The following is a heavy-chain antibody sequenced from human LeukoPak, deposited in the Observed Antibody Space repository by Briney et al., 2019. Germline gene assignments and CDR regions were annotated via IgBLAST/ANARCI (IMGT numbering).Heavy chain of an antibody. D-gene: IGHD3-3*01. Sequence: GGSLRLSCAASGFTFSSYAMSWVRQAPGKGLEWVSAISGSGGSTYYADSVKGRFTISRDNSKNTLYLQMNSLRAEDTAVYYCARGLRFLEWSEYYFDYWGQGTLVTVSS. J-gene: IGHJ4*02. CDR1: GFTFSSYA. V-gene: IGHV3-23*01. CDR3: ARGLRFLEWSEYYFDY. CDR2: ISGSGGST.